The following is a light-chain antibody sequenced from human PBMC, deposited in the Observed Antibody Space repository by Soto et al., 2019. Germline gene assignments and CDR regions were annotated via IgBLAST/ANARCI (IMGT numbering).Light chain of an antibody. Sequence: DIVMTQTPFSLSVTPGQPASISCKSSQSLLHSDGETYLSWYLQKPGQSPHLLIYDVSTRFSGVTDRVSGSGSGTDFTLKISRVEAEDVGLYTCMQSLQLPPTFGQGTRLE. V-gene: IGKV2D-29*02. CDR3: MQSLQLPPT. CDR1: QSLLHSDGETY. CDR2: DVS. J-gene: IGKJ5*01.